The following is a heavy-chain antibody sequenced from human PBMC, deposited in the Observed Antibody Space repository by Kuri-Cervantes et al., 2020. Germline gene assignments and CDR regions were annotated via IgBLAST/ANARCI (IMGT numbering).Heavy chain of an antibody. CDR3: AKDGDFIFQYFQH. J-gene: IGHJ1*01. D-gene: IGHD3-3*01. V-gene: IGHV3-11*04. CDR2: ISSSGSTI. CDR1: GFTFSDYY. Sequence: GESLKISCAASGFTFSDYYMSWIRQAPGKGLEWVSYISSSGSTIYYADSVKGRFTISRDNANNSLFLQMDSLRVEVTAVYYCAKDGDFIFQYFQHWGQGSLVTVSS.